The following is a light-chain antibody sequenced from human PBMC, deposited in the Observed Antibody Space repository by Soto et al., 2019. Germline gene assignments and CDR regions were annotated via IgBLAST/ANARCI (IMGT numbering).Light chain of an antibody. J-gene: IGKJ1*01. CDR1: QSVSNTY. CDR2: DTS. V-gene: IGKV3-20*01. Sequence: EVVLTQSPDTLSLSPGERATLSCRASQSVSNTYLAWYQQKPGQAPRLLIYDTSSRATGIPDRFSGSGSGTDFTLTISRLDREDFAVYYCQHYGRSLWTFGQGTKVEIK. CDR3: QHYGRSLWT.